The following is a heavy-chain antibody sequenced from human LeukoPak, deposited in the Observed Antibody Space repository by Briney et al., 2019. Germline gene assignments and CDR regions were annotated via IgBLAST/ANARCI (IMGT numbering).Heavy chain of an antibody. Sequence: QSGGSLRLSCAASGFTFSSYAMSWVRQAPGKGLEWVSAISGSGGSTYYADSVKGRFTIPSDNSKNKLYLQMNSLTANGTAIHYFARYQLWLPFDYRGQGTLVTVSS. J-gene: IGHJ4*02. V-gene: IGHV3-23*01. CDR2: ISGSGGST. CDR3: ARYQLWLPFDY. D-gene: IGHD5-18*01. CDR1: GFTFSSYA.